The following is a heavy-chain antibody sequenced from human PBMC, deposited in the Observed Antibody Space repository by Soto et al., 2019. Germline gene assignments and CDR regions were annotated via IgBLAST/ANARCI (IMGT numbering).Heavy chain of an antibody. Sequence: AASVKVSCKASGYTFSGFYYMHWVRQAPGQGLEWMGWISGDNANTKSAQKFQGRVTMTTDTSTSTAYMELRSLRSDDTAVYYCGREGQQLAQEKYYYYYGMDVWGQGTTVTVSS. V-gene: IGHV1-18*04. CDR1: GYTFSGFYY. CDR2: ISGDNANT. D-gene: IGHD3-16*01. J-gene: IGHJ6*02. CDR3: GREGQQLAQEKYYYYYGMDV.